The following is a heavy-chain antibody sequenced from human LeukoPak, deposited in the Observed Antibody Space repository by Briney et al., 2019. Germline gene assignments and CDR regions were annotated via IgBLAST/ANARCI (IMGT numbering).Heavy chain of an antibody. CDR2: ISGYNGNT. CDR1: GDTFSTFG. D-gene: IGHD2-15*01. J-gene: IGHJ4*02. Sequence: ASVKGSCKASGDTFSTFGISWGRQAPGQGLGWRGWISGYNGNTEYTQKFQGRVAMTRDTSTSTAYMELRSLRSDDTAVYYCARGLSCSGNTCYAAHFDSWGQGTLVTVSS. CDR3: ARGLSCSGNTCYAAHFDS. V-gene: IGHV1-18*01.